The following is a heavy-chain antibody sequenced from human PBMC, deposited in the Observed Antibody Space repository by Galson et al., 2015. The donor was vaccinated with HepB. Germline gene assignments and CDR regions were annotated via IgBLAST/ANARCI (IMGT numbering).Heavy chain of an antibody. CDR2: IYYTGST. CDR1: GGSITDYY. J-gene: IGHJ5*02. V-gene: IGHV4-59*01. D-gene: IGHD6-13*01. CDR3: ARAGSSTWWTYWFDP. Sequence: TLSLTCTVSGGSITDYYWSWIRQPPRKGLEWIGYIYYTGSTNYNPSLKSRVTISVDTSKIQFSLKLTSVTAADTAVYYCARAGSSTWWTYWFDPWGQGTLVTVSS.